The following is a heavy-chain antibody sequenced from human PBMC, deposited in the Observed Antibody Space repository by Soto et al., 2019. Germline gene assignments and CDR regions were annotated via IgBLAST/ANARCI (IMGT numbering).Heavy chain of an antibody. D-gene: IGHD4-17*01. Sequence: PSETLSLTCTVSGGSISSYYWSWIRQPPEKGLEWIGYIYYSGSTNYNPSLKSRVTISVDTSKNQFSLKLSSVTAADTAVYYCARHADDYLFYFDYWGQGTLVTVSS. CDR2: IYYSGST. CDR1: GGSISSYY. V-gene: IGHV4-59*08. CDR3: ARHADDYLFYFDY. J-gene: IGHJ4*02.